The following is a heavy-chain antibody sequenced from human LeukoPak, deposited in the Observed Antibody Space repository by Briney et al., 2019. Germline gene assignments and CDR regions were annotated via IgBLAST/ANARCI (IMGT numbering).Heavy chain of an antibody. Sequence: GGSLRLSCAASGFTFSSYSMNWVRQAPGKGLEWVSYISSSSSTIYYADSVKGRFTISRDNSKNTLYLQMNSLRAEDTAIYYCAREHTAIWSGYYLDDYWGQGTLVTVSS. CDR2: ISSSSSTI. CDR1: GFTFSSYS. V-gene: IGHV3-48*01. D-gene: IGHD3-3*01. J-gene: IGHJ4*02. CDR3: AREHTAIWSGYYLDDY.